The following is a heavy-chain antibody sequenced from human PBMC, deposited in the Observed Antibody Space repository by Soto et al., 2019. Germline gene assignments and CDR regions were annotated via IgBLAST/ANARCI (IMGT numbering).Heavy chain of an antibody. CDR1: GYTFTSYD. Sequence: ASVKVSCKASGYTFTSYDIYWVRQATGQGLEWMGWMNPNTGNSGYAQKFQGRVTMTSDTSISTAHMELSSLRSEDTAVYYCARDRHYYDSSGYYPHYFDYWGQGTLVTVSS. V-gene: IGHV1-8*01. CDR3: ARDRHYYDSSGYYPHYFDY. J-gene: IGHJ4*02. D-gene: IGHD3-22*01. CDR2: MNPNTGNS.